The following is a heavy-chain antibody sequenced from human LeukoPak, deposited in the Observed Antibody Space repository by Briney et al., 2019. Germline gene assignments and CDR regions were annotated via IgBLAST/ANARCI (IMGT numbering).Heavy chain of an antibody. Sequence: SETLSLTCTVSGGSISSGDYYWSWIRQPPGKGLEWIGYIYYSGSTYYNPSLKSRVTISVDTSKNQLSLKLSSVTAADTAVYYGARDSSYYNSRGQDAFDIWGKGTMVTVSS. V-gene: IGHV4-30-4*01. J-gene: IGHJ3*02. D-gene: IGHD3-22*01. CDR1: GGSISSGDYY. CDR3: ARDSSYYNSRGQDAFDI. CDR2: IYYSGST.